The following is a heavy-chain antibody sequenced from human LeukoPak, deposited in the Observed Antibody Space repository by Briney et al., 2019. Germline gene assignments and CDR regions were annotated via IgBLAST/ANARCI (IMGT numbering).Heavy chain of an antibody. CDR2: ISSSSSYI. CDR1: GFTFSSYS. CDR3: ARAVDSYGSDY. D-gene: IGHD5-18*01. Sequence: GGSLRLSCAASGFTFSSYSMNWVRQAPGKGLEWVSSISSSSSYIYYADSVKGRFTISRDNAKNSLYLQMNSPRAEDTAVYYCARAVDSYGSDYWGQGTLVTVSS. V-gene: IGHV3-21*01. J-gene: IGHJ4*02.